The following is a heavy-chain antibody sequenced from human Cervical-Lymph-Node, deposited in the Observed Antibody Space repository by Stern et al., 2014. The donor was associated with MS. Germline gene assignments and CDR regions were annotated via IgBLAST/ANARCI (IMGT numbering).Heavy chain of an antibody. D-gene: IGHD5/OR15-5a*01. V-gene: IGHV3-30-3*01. CDR3: VRERSSRGFDY. Sequence: VHLVESWGGVVQPGRSLRVSRATAGFTFTSYAMNWVRLAPGKVLEWVAVISYDGNTKYYADSVKGRFTISRDNSKNTLYLQMSSLRAEDTAVYYCVRERSSRGFDYWGQGSLVTVSS. J-gene: IGHJ4*02. CDR1: GFTFTSYA. CDR2: ISYDGNTK.